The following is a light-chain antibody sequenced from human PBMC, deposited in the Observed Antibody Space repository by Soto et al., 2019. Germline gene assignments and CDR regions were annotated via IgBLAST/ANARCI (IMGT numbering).Light chain of an antibody. CDR2: DAS. CDR3: QQRSNWYT. J-gene: IGKJ2*01. Sequence: EIVLTQSPATLSLSPGERATLSCRASQSVSSYLAWYQQKPGQAPRLLIYDASNRATGIPARFSGSGSGTDFTLIIISLEPEVFAVYYCQQRSNWYTFGQGTKLEIK. V-gene: IGKV3-11*01. CDR1: QSVSSY.